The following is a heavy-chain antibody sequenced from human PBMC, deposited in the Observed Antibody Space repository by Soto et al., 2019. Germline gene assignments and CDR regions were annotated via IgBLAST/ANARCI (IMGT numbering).Heavy chain of an antibody. J-gene: IGHJ4*02. CDR2: IYYSGST. Sequence: PSETLSLTCTVSGGSISSYYLSWIRQPPGKGLEWIGYIYYSGSTNYNPSLKSRVTISVDTSKNQFSLKLSSVTAADTAVYYCARHTSKYYSSSSNLDYWGQGTLVTVSS. D-gene: IGHD6-6*01. CDR1: GGSISSYY. V-gene: IGHV4-59*08. CDR3: ARHTSKYYSSSSNLDY.